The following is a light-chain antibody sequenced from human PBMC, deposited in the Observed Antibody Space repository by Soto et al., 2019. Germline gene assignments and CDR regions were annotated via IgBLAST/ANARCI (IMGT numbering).Light chain of an antibody. V-gene: IGKV1-39*01. CDR2: AAS. CDR3: QQSYSSPFT. CDR1: QSISSY. Sequence: DIQMTQSPSSLSASVGDRVTITCRASQSISSYLNWYQQKPGKAPNLLIYAASSLQSGVPSKFSGSGSVTDFTLTISRLQPEDFATYYCQQSYSSPFTFGPGTKVDIK. J-gene: IGKJ3*01.